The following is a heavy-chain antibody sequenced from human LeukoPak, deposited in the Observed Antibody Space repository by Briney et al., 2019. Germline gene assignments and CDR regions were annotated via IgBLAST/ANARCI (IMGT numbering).Heavy chain of an antibody. V-gene: IGHV3-74*01. J-gene: IGHJ4*02. Sequence: GGSLRLSCAASGFTFGNYWMHWVRHAAGKGLVWVSRIDTDGSSTSDADSVRGRVTISRDNAKNTLYLQMNSLGADDTAVYYCARAGYCSGGSCYFDYWGQGTQVIVAS. CDR2: IDTDGSST. D-gene: IGHD2-15*01. CDR3: ARAGYCSGGSCYFDY. CDR1: GFTFGNYW.